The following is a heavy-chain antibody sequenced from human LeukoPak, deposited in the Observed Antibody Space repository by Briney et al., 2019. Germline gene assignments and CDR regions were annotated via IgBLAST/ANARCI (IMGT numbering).Heavy chain of an antibody. J-gene: IGHJ4*02. V-gene: IGHV3-21*01. Sequence: GGSLRLSCAASGFTFSSYSMNWVRQAPGKGLEWVSSISSSSYIYYADSVKGRFTISRDNAKNSLYLQMNSLRAGDTAVYYCARDPHIVVEASDRVYFLDSWGQGTLVTVSS. CDR1: GFTFSSYS. D-gene: IGHD2-21*01. CDR3: ARDPHIVVEASDRVYFLDS. CDR2: ISSSSYI.